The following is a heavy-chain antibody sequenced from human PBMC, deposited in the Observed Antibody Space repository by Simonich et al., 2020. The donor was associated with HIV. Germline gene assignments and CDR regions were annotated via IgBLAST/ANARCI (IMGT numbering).Heavy chain of an antibody. J-gene: IGHJ4*02. CDR2: VRGRSCST. CDR1: GFTFSSSA. V-gene: IGHV3-23*01. D-gene: IGHD3-3*01. CDR3: AKDRYYNFWSGYYDY. Sequence: EVQLLESGGGLVQPGGSLRLSCAASGFTFSSSARSWVRQAPGKGLGWVSAVRGRSCSTYYADSGKGRFTIARDNSKNTLYLQRNSLRAEDTAVYYCAKDRYYNFWSGYYDYWGQGTLVTVSS.